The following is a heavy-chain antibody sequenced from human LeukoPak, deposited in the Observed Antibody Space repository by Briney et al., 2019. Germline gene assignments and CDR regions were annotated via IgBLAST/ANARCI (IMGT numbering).Heavy chain of an antibody. Sequence: PGGSLRLSCAASGFTFNSYDMHWVRQAPGKGLEWVAFIRYDGSNEYYADSVKGRFTISRDNSKNTLYLQMDSLRPEDAAVYYCANALSYSSTFDYWGQGTLVTVSS. V-gene: IGHV3-30*02. D-gene: IGHD6-13*01. CDR2: IRYDGSNE. J-gene: IGHJ4*02. CDR1: GFTFNSYD. CDR3: ANALSYSSTFDY.